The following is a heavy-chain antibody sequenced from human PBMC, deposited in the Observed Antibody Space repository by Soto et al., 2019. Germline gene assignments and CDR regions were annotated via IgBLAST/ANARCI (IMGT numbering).Heavy chain of an antibody. V-gene: IGHV4-39*01. D-gene: IGHD3-3*01. CDR2: IYYSGST. CDR3: ARMGGSDFWSGYYWGYGMDV. J-gene: IGHJ6*02. CDR1: GGSLNNYY. Sequence: SETLSLTCTVSGGSLNNYYWSWIRQPPGKGLEWIGSIYYSGSTYYNPSLKSRVTISVDTSKNQFSLKLSSVTAADTAVYYCARMGGSDFWSGYYWGYGMDVWGQGTTVTVSS.